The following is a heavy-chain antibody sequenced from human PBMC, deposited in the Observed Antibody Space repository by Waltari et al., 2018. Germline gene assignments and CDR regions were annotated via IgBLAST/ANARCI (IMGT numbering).Heavy chain of an antibody. Sequence: QVQLVQSGAEVKKPGSSVKVSCKASGGTFSSYAISWVRQAPGQGLEWMGRIIPIYGTANDAQKFQGRVTITADKSTSTAYMELSSLRSEDTAVYYCASPLRDGYNYDYYYYGMDVWGQGTTVTVSS. V-gene: IGHV1-69*08. D-gene: IGHD5-12*01. J-gene: IGHJ6*02. CDR3: ASPLRDGYNYDYYYYGMDV. CDR1: GGTFSSYA. CDR2: IIPIYGTA.